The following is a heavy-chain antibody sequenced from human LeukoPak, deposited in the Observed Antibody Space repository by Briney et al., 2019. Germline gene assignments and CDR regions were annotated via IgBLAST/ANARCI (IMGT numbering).Heavy chain of an antibody. CDR1: GYSFTNYG. D-gene: IGHD1-1*01. V-gene: IGHV1-18*01. CDR2: ISGYTGNS. J-gene: IGHJ4*02. CDR3: ARAPRAASTGRFDY. Sequence: GASVKVSCKASGYSFTNYGVNWVRQAPGQGLEWLGWISGYTGNSDYAQKFQGSVTMTTDTSTTTAYMELRSLRSDDTAVYYCARAPRAASTGRFDYWGQGTLVTVSS.